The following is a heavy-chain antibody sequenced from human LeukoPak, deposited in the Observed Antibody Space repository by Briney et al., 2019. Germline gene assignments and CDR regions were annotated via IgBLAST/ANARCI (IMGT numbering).Heavy chain of an antibody. Sequence: SETLSLTCTVSGGSISSYYWSWIRQPPGKGLEWIGYIYYSGSTNYNPSLKSRVTISVDTSKNQFSLKLSSVTAADTAVYYCARRLAYCGGDCYFFDYWGQGTLVTVSS. D-gene: IGHD2-21*01. CDR3: ARRLAYCGGDCYFFDY. CDR1: GGSISSYY. J-gene: IGHJ4*02. CDR2: IYYSGST. V-gene: IGHV4-59*08.